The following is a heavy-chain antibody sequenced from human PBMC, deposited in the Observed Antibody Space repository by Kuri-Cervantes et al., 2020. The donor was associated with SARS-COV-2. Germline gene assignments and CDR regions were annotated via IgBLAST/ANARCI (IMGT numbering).Heavy chain of an antibody. CDR1: GFTFSSYS. CDR3: ARLIGDGYPRYSFDH. V-gene: IGHV3-21*01. J-gene: IGHJ4*02. D-gene: IGHD5-24*01. CDR2: ISSSSSYK. Sequence: GGSLRLSCAASGFTFSSYSMNWVRQAPGKGLEWVSSISSSSSYKYYADSVKGRFTISRDNAKNSLYLQMNSLRAEDTAVYYCARLIGDGYPRYSFDHWGQGTLVTVSS.